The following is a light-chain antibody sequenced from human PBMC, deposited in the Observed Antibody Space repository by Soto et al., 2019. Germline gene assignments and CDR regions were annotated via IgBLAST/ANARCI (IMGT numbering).Light chain of an antibody. CDR1: QSISSW. V-gene: IGKV1-5*03. Sequence: DIQMTQSPSTLSASAGARVPITCRASQSISSWLAWYQQKPGKAPKLLIYKASSLESGVPSRFSGSGSGTEFTLTISSLQPEDFAVYYCQHYNSYSEAFGQGTKVDI. CDR3: QHYNSYSEA. J-gene: IGKJ1*01. CDR2: KAS.